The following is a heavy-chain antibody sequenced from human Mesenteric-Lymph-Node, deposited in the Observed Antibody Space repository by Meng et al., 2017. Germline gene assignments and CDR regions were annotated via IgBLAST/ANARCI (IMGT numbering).Heavy chain of an antibody. CDR3: AKLTSF. V-gene: IGHV3-23*04. Sequence: EVELVESGGGLVQPGSSLVLSCAVSGFTFISYAMSWVRQAPGKGLEWVSAISGSGGSTYYADSVKGRFTISRDNSENTLSLQMNSLRAEATAVYYCAKLTSFWGQGTLVTVSS. CDR1: GFTFISYA. CDR2: ISGSGGST. D-gene: IGHD3-16*01. J-gene: IGHJ4*02.